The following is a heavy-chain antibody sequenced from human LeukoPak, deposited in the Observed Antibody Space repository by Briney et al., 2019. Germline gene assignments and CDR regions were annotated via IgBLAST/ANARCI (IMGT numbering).Heavy chain of an antibody. CDR1: GFTFITYW. CDR2: INNDGSNT. D-gene: IGHD6-19*01. Sequence: PGGSLRLSCAASGFTFITYWMHWVRQAPGKGLVWVSRINNDGSNTNYADSVKGRFTISSDNAKNTLYLQMNSLRAEDTAVYYCARPSVAGPYFDFWGQGTLVTVSS. CDR3: ARPSVAGPYFDF. V-gene: IGHV3-74*01. J-gene: IGHJ4*02.